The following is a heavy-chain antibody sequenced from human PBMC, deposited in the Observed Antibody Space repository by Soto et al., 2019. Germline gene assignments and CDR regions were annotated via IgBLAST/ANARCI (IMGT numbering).Heavy chain of an antibody. CDR2: IYYSGST. Sequence: QVQLQESGPGLVKPSQTLSLTCTVSGGSISSGGYYWSWIRQHPGKGLEWIGYIYYSGSTYYNPSLKSRVTISVDTSKNQCSLKLSSVTAADTAVYYCARAMVVVAAAPVGSFDYWGQGTLVTVSS. V-gene: IGHV4-31*03. J-gene: IGHJ4*02. CDR3: ARAMVVVAAAPVGSFDY. D-gene: IGHD2-15*01. CDR1: GGSISSGGYY.